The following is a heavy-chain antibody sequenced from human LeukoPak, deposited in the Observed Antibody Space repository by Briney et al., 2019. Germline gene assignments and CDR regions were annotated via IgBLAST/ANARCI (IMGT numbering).Heavy chain of an antibody. CDR2: ISWNSGSI. V-gene: IGHV3-9*01. Sequence: PGRSLRLSCAASGFTFDDYAMHWVRQAPGKGLEWVSGISWNSGSIGYADSAKGRFTISRDNAKNSLYLQMNSLRAEDTALYYCAKDISGGSVADAFDIWGQGTMVAVSP. CDR1: GFTFDDYA. J-gene: IGHJ3*02. D-gene: IGHD4-23*01. CDR3: AKDISGGSVADAFDI.